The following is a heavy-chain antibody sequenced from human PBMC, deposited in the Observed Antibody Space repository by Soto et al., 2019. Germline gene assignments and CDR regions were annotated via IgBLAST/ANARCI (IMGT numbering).Heavy chain of an antibody. D-gene: IGHD6-19*01. CDR2: ISTSGRTI. Sequence: GGSLRLSCVASGFTFSDYYMTWIRQAPGKGLEWVSYISTSGRTISYADSVKGRFTISRDNAKNSLYLQMSSLRAEDTAVYYCARDDIAVSGISTYYYYGMDVGGQGTTVTVS. CDR1: GFTFSDYY. J-gene: IGHJ6*02. CDR3: ARDDIAVSGISTYYYYGMDV. V-gene: IGHV3-11*01.